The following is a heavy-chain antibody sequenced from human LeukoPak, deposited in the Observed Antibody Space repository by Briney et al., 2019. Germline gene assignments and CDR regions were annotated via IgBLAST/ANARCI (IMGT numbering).Heavy chain of an antibody. D-gene: IGHD1-26*01. V-gene: IGHV1-2*02. CDR2: INPNNGET. CDR3: AREWDGRSFDY. Sequence: ASVRVSCKASGYSFTGYYMHWVRQAPGQGLEWMGRINPNNGETHYAQKFQGRVATTSDTSINTAYMELSSLRSDDTAVYYCAREWDGRSFDYWAQGTLVTVSS. CDR1: GYSFTGYY. J-gene: IGHJ4*02.